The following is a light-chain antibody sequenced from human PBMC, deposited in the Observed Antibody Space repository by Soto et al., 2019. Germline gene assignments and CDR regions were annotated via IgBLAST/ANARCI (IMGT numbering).Light chain of an antibody. Sequence: EIVLTQSPATLSSSPGETATLSCRASQYVGTRLSWYQHKPGQAPRLLIYGASTRATGIPARFSGSGSGTEFTLTISSLQSEDFAVYYCQQYNNWPPITFGQGTRLEI. CDR1: QYVGTR. CDR2: GAS. J-gene: IGKJ5*01. V-gene: IGKV3-15*01. CDR3: QQYNNWPPIT.